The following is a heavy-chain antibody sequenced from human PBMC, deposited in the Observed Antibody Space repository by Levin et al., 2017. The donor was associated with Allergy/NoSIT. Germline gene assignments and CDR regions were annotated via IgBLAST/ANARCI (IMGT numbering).Heavy chain of an antibody. CDR2: INHSGST. J-gene: IGHJ4*02. CDR3: ARGRRRDGYNRPFDY. D-gene: IGHD5-24*01. V-gene: IGHV4-34*01. Sequence: SQTLSLPCAVYGGSFSGYYWSWIRQPPGKGLEWIGEINHSGSTNYNPSLKSRVTISVDTSKNQFSLKLSSVTAADTAVYYCARGRRRDGYNRPFDYWGQGTLVTVSS. CDR1: GGSFSGYY.